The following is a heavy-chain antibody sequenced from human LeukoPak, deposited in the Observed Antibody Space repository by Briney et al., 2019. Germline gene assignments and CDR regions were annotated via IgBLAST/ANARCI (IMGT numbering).Heavy chain of an antibody. Sequence: PSGTLSLTCAVSGGSISSSNWWSWVRQPPGKGLEWIGEINHSGSTNYNPSLKSRVTISVDTSKNQFSLKLSSVTAADTAVYYCARRHSRRAYYFDYWGQGTLVTVSS. CDR1: GGSISSSNW. J-gene: IGHJ4*02. CDR2: INHSGST. V-gene: IGHV4-4*02. CDR3: ARRHSRRAYYFDY.